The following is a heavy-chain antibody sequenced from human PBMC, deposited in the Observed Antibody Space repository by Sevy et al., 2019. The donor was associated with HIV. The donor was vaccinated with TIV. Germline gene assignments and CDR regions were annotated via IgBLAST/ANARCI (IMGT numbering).Heavy chain of an antibody. CDR1: GFIFKNYW. V-gene: IGHV3-74*01. J-gene: IGHJ4*02. D-gene: IGHD3-10*01. CDR3: ARSPNVHRG. CDR2: INSDGSSA. Sequence: GGSLRVSCATSGFIFKNYWMHWVRQVPGKGLVWVSRINSDGSSATYADSVKGRFTISRDNAKNTLYLQMNSLRAEDTAMYYCARSPNVHRGWGQGTLVTVSS.